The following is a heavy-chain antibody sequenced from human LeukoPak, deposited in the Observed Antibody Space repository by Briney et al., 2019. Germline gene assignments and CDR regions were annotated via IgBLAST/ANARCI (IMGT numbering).Heavy chain of an antibody. CDR3: AKEQIVGATSFDY. V-gene: IGHV3-21*04. CDR1: GFTFSSYT. D-gene: IGHD1-26*01. CDR2: ITSNTRYI. J-gene: IGHJ4*02. Sequence: GGSLRLSCAASGFTFSSYTMNWVRQAPGKGLEWVSSITSNTRYIFYADSVKGRFTISRDNAKKSLYLQMNSLRAEDTAVYYCAKEQIVGATSFDYWGQGTLVTVSS.